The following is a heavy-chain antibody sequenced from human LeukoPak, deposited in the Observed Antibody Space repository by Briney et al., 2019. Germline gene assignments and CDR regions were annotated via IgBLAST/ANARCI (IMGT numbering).Heavy chain of an antibody. D-gene: IGHD4-17*01. Sequence: GGSLRLSCAASGFSFSAYAMSWVRQAPGEGLEWVSTISVRGGSTYYADSVKGRFTISRDNSKNTLYLQMNSLRAEDTAVYYCAKDASFYGDYVANWFDPWGQGTLVTVSS. V-gene: IGHV3-23*01. J-gene: IGHJ5*02. CDR1: GFSFSAYA. CDR2: ISVRGGST. CDR3: AKDASFYGDYVANWFDP.